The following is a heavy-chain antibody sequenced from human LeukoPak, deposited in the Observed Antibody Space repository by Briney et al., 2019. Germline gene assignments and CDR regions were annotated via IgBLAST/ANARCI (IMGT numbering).Heavy chain of an antibody. CDR1: GGTFISYA. D-gene: IGHD3-22*01. J-gene: IGHJ6*02. CDR2: IIPIFGTA. V-gene: IGHV1-69*13. Sequence: SVKVSCKASGGTFISYAISWVRQAPGQGLEWMGGIIPIFGTANYAQKFQGRVTITADESTSTAYMELSSLRSEDTAVYYCARERGATEVVIAPPYGMDVWGQGTTVTVSS. CDR3: ARERGATEVVIAPPYGMDV.